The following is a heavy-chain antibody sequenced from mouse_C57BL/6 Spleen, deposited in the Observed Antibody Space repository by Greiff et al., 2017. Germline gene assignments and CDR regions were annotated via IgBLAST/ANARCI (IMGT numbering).Heavy chain of an antibody. CDR2: ISSGSSTI. J-gene: IGHJ4*01. CDR3: ARPPVFYAMDY. V-gene: IGHV5-17*01. CDR1: GFTFSDYG. Sequence: EVKLVESGGGLVKPGGSLKLSCAASGFTFSDYGMHWVRQAPEKGLEWVAYISSGSSTIYYADTVKGRFTISRDNAKNTLFLQMTRLRSEDTAMYYCARPPVFYAMDYWGQGTSVTVSS.